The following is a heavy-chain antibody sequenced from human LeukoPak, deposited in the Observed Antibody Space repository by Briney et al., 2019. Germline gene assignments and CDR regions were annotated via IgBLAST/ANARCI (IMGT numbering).Heavy chain of an antibody. CDR2: INHSGST. Sequence: SETLSLTCAVYGGSFSGYYWSWIRQPPGKGLEWIGEINHSGSTNCNPSLKSRVTISVDTSKNQFSLKLSSVTAADTAVYYCARLRWYYDSSGCYFDYWGQGTLVTVSS. V-gene: IGHV4-34*01. CDR1: GGSFSGYY. J-gene: IGHJ4*02. CDR3: ARLRWYYDSSGCYFDY. D-gene: IGHD3-22*01.